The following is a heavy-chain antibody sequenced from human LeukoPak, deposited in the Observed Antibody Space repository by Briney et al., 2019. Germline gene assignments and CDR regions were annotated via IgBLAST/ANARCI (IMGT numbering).Heavy chain of an antibody. CDR2: INPSGGST. Sequence: ASVNVSCKSSGYTFTSYYMHWVRQAPGQGLEGMGIINPSGGSTSYAQKFQGRVTMTRDMSTSTVYMELSSLRSEDTAVYYCAREVVPYYYDSSGHTDYWGQGTLVTVSS. J-gene: IGHJ4*02. D-gene: IGHD3-22*01. CDR1: GYTFTSYY. V-gene: IGHV1-46*01. CDR3: AREVVPYYYDSSGHTDY.